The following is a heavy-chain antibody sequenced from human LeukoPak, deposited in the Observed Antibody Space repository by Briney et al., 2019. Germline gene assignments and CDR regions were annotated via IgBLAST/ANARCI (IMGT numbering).Heavy chain of an antibody. Sequence: GGSLRLSCAASAFSVRSKYMSWVRQAPGKGLEWVSVLQSVGNTFYADSVKGRFSISRDRSKNTVYLQMDSLRAEDTAVYYCARDAEGEEQMATTYFDLWGQGTLVIVSS. CDR1: AFSVRSKY. D-gene: IGHD5-24*01. CDR3: ARDAEGEEQMATTYFDL. J-gene: IGHJ4*02. V-gene: IGHV3-53*01. CDR2: LQSVGNT.